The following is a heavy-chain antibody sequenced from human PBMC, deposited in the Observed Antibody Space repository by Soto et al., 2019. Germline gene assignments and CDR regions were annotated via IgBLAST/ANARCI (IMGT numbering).Heavy chain of an antibody. J-gene: IGHJ5*02. Sequence: SETLSLTCTVSGGSISSYYWSWIRQPPGKGLEWIGYIYYSGSTNYNPSLKSRVTISVDTSKNQFSLKLSSVTAADTAVYYCARARSGYSSGQWWFDPWGQGTLVTVSS. CDR3: ARARSGYSSGQWWFDP. V-gene: IGHV4-59*08. D-gene: IGHD6-19*01. CDR2: IYYSGST. CDR1: GGSISSYY.